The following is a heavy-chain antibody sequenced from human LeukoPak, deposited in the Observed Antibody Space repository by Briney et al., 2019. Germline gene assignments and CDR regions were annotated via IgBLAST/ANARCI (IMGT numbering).Heavy chain of an antibody. CDR2: IYYSGST. CDR1: GGSISSGGYY. Sequence: PSQTLSLTCTVSGGSISSGGYYWSWIRQPPGKGLEWIGYIYYSGSTYYNPSLKSRVTISVDTSKNQFSLKLSSVTAADTAVYYCATRRALEQLENYYGMDVWGQGTTVTVSS. CDR3: ATRRALEQLENYYGMDV. J-gene: IGHJ6*02. D-gene: IGHD6-13*01. V-gene: IGHV4-30-4*08.